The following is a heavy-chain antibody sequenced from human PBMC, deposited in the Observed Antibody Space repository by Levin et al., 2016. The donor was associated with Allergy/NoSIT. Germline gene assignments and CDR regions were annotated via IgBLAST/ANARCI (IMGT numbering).Heavy chain of an antibody. Sequence: GGSLRLSCAASGFIFSDYYMNWIRQAPGKGLEWISYISSGGGTIEHYADSVRGRFTISRDNTKNSLYLQMNSLRAEDTAIYYCARDPPPSGRGGDWTGAFDIWGLGTVVTVSS. V-gene: IGHV3-11*01. CDR2: ISSGGGTIE. J-gene: IGHJ3*02. CDR1: GFIFSDYY. CDR3: ARDPPPSGRGGDWTGAFDI. D-gene: IGHD2-21*02.